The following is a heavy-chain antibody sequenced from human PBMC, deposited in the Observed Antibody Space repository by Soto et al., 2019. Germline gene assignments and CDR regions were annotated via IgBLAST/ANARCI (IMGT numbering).Heavy chain of an antibody. Sequence: GASVKVSCKASGYTCTRYTMNWVRQAPGQRLEWMGWISTDNGNTNSSQKFQDRVSITRDTSASTAYMDLSSLRSEDTAVYYCARGIATGQLDPWGQGTLVTVSS. D-gene: IGHD2-15*01. CDR1: GYTCTRYT. J-gene: IGHJ5*02. V-gene: IGHV1-3*04. CDR3: ARGIATGQLDP. CDR2: ISTDNGNT.